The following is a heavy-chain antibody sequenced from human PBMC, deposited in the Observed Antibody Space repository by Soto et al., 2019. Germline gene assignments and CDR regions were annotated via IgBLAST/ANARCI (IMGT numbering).Heavy chain of an antibody. CDR1: GFTLSSYW. CDR3: ARCVGAVAGSN. D-gene: IGHD6-19*01. V-gene: IGHV3-7*05. J-gene: IGHJ1*01. CDR2: IKGDGSEK. Sequence: EVQLVESAGGLVQPGGSLRLSCVASGFTLSSYWMSWVRQSPGKGPEWVANIKGDGSEKYYADSVKGRFTISRDNAKNSLLLEMNSLRAEDTALYYCARCVGAVAGSNLGQGTLVTVSS.